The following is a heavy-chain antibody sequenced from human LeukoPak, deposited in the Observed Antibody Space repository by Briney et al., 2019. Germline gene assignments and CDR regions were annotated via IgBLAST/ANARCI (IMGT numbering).Heavy chain of an antibody. CDR3: ARGGLSRFDY. CDR1: GFTFSSYS. CDR2: ISSSSSTI. J-gene: IGHJ4*02. Sequence: GGSLRLSCAASGFTFSSYSMNWVRQAPGKGLEWVSYISSSSSTIYYADSVKGRFTISRDNAKNSLYLQMNSLRAEDTAVYYCARGGLSRFDYWGQGTLVTVSS. V-gene: IGHV3-48*01. D-gene: IGHD3/OR15-3a*01.